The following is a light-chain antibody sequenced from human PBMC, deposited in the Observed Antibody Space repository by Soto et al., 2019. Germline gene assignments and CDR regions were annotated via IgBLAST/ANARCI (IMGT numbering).Light chain of an antibody. CDR3: QQRSNWVS. CDR2: DAS. Sequence: EIVLTQSPATLSLSPGERATLSCRASQSVSSYLAWYQQKPCQAPRLLIYDASTRATGIPARFSGSGSGTDFTLTISSLEPEDFAVYYCQQRSNWVSVGGGTKVEIK. CDR1: QSVSSY. J-gene: IGKJ4*01. V-gene: IGKV3-11*01.